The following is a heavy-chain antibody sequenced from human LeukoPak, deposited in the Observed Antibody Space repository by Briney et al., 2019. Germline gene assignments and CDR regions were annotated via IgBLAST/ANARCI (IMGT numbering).Heavy chain of an antibody. Sequence: GGSLRLSCAASGFTFSSYWMSWVRQAPGKGLKWVANIKQDGSEKYYVDSVKGRFTISRDNAKNSLYLQMNSLRAEDTAVYYCAKDGLAYCGGDCYIEYYYYMDVWGKGTTVTVSS. CDR3: AKDGLAYCGGDCYIEYYYYMDV. CDR1: GFTFSSYW. CDR2: IKQDGSEK. V-gene: IGHV3-7*01. J-gene: IGHJ6*03. D-gene: IGHD2-21*01.